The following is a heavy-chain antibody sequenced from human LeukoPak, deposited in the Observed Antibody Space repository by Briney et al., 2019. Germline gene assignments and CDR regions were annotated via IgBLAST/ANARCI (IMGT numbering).Heavy chain of an antibody. D-gene: IGHD3-9*01. V-gene: IGHV4-59*01. J-gene: IGHJ3*02. CDR2: IYYSGST. CDR3: ARGLRYFDWLLQDAFDI. Sequence: SETLSLTCTVSGGSISSYYWSWIRQPPGKGLEWIGYIYYSGSTNYNPSLKSRVTISVDTSKNQFSLKLSSVTAADTAVYYCARGLRYFDWLLQDAFDIWGQGTMVTVSS. CDR1: GGSISSYY.